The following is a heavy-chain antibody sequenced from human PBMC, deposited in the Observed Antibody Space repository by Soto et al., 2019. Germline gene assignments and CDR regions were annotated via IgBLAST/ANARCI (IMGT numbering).Heavy chain of an antibody. J-gene: IGHJ4*02. D-gene: IGHD3-10*01. CDR2: IYSGGST. V-gene: IGHV3-66*01. Sequence: EVQLVESGGGLVQPGGSLRLSCAASGFTVSSNYMSWVRQAPGKGLEWVSVIYSGGSTYYEDSLKGRVTISRDNSKNTLYLQMNRLRAEDTAVYYCARGFVGELYPCSFDYWGQGTLVTVSS. CDR1: GFTVSSNY. CDR3: ARGFVGELYPCSFDY.